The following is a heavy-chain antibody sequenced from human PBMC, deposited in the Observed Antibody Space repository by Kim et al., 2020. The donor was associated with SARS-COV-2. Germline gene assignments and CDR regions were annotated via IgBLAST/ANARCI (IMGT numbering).Heavy chain of an antibody. CDR2: ISSDGSFT. V-gene: IGHV3-74*01. D-gene: IGHD3-9*01. CDR3: AHFGFDWLLYL. Sequence: GGSLRLSCAGSGFIFSHYWMHWDRQAPGKGLVWVSRISSDGSFTGYADSVKGRFTISRDNAKNTLYLQMNSLRAEDTAVYYCAHFGFDWLLYLWGQETLVTVSS. CDR1: GFIFSHYW. J-gene: IGHJ4*02.